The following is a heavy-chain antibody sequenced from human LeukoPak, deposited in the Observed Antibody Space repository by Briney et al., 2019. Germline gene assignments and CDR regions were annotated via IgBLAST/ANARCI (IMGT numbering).Heavy chain of an antibody. CDR2: INPNSGGT. V-gene: IGHV1-2*04. J-gene: IGHJ4*02. CDR1: GYTFTGYY. D-gene: IGHD3-22*01. Sequence: ASVKVSCKASGYTFTGYYMHWVRQAPGQGLEWMGWINPNSGGTNYAQKFQGWVTMTRDTSISTAYMELSRLRSDDTAVYYCATDFYYDSSGYSLWGQGTLVTVSS. CDR3: ATDFYYDSSGYSL.